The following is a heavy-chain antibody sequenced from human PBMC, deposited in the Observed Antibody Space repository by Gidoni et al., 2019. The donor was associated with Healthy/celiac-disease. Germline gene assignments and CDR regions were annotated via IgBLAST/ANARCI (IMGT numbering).Heavy chain of an antibody. D-gene: IGHD5-12*01. CDR1: GFTFSSYS. CDR3: ARKMATIKYYYYGMDV. CDR2: SSSSSSTI. V-gene: IGHV3-48*04. J-gene: IGHJ6*02. Sequence: EVQLVESGGGLVQPGGSLRLSCAASGFTFSSYSMNWVRQAPGKGLEWVSYSSSSSSTIYYADSVKGRFTISRDNAKNSLYLQMNSLRAEDTAVYYCARKMATIKYYYYGMDVWGQGTTVTVSS.